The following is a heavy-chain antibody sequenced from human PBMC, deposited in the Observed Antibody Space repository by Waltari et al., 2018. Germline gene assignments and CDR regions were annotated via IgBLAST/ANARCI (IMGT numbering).Heavy chain of an antibody. V-gene: IGHV4-39*01. CDR1: VVSITTNPPY. J-gene: IGHJ3*01. CDR2: ISYNGAT. Sequence: QLQLQESGPGLVKPSETLSLPCSVSVVSITTNPPYWGWIRQPPGQGLEWIGTISYNGATYSSPSLRSRVTIFRDTSKNQLSLKLGSVTAADTAFYYCATYIGASLGTAAFDVWGQGTMVTVSS. D-gene: IGHD5-12*01. CDR3: ATYIGASLGTAAFDV.